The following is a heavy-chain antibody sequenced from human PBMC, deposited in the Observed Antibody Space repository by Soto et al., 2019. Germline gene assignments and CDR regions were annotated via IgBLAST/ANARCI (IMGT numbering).Heavy chain of an antibody. D-gene: IGHD3-3*01. CDR2: IYYSGST. CDR3: ARERTHYAIFGVVNNRYFDY. CDR1: GGSISSGDYY. V-gene: IGHV4-30-4*01. Sequence: PSETLSLTCTVSGGSISSGDYYWSWIRQPPGKGLEWIGYIYYSGSTYYNPSLKSRVTISVDTSKNQFSLKLSSVTAADTAVYYCARERTHYAIFGVVNNRYFDYWGQGTLVTVSS. J-gene: IGHJ4*02.